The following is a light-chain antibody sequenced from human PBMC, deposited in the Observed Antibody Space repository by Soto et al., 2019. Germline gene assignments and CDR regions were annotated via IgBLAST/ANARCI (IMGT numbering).Light chain of an antibody. J-gene: IGKJ4*01. CDR1: QSISTY. V-gene: IGKV1-39*01. CDR2: SAS. CDR3: QQRFNTLT. Sequence: DIQMTQSPSSLSASVGYRVTITCRASQSISTYLSWYQHRPGKAPKLLIYSASTLQSGVPPRFSGSGSGTDFTLTISSLQPDDFATYYCQQRFNTLTVGGATKVEIK.